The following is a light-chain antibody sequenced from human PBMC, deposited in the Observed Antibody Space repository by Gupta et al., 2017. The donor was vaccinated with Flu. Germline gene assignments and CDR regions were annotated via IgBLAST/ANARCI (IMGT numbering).Light chain of an antibody. Sequence: PSSLSASVRDRVTITCQASQDISTYLSWYQHKPGKAPKLLICDASTLQTGVPSSFSGRGSRTDFTFTISSLQPEDVGTYYCQQEGNLPLTFGGGTKVEIK. CDR1: QDISTY. J-gene: IGKJ4*01. CDR2: DAS. V-gene: IGKV1-33*01. CDR3: QQEGNLPLT.